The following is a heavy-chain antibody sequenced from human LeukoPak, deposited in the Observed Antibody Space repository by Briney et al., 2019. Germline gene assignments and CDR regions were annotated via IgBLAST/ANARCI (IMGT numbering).Heavy chain of an antibody. CDR2: IYSGGNT. D-gene: IGHD3-3*01. J-gene: IGHJ4*02. CDR3: GRYDHPVITPIDS. Sequence: SETLSLTCTVSGGSISSSSYYWGWIRQPPGTGLERIGSIYSGGNTYYNPSLESRVTISVDASKNQCSLRLSSVTAADTAVYYCGRYDHPVITPIDSWGQGTLVTVSS. CDR1: GGSISSSSYY. V-gene: IGHV4-39*01.